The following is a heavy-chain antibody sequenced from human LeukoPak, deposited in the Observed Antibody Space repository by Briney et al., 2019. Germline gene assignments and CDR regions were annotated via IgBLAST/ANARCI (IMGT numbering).Heavy chain of an antibody. V-gene: IGHV3-53*01. CDR1: GFTVRSNN. J-gene: IGHJ4*02. CDR3: ARLYYDTLTAIRN. D-gene: IGHD3-9*01. CDR2: IYNDGGT. Sequence: GGSLRLSCAASGFTVRSNNMSWVRQAPGKGLEWVSIIYNDGGTYYADSVKGRFTISRDNSKNTLFLQMNSLRAEDTAVYFCARLYYDTLTAIRNWGQGTLVTVSS.